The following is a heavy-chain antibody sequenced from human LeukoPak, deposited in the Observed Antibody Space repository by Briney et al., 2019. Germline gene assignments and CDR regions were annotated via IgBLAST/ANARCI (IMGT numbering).Heavy chain of an antibody. V-gene: IGHV1-69*13. CDR1: GGTFSSYA. D-gene: IGHD1-26*01. J-gene: IGHJ6*02. Sequence: ASVKVSCTASGGTFSSYAISWVRQAPGQGLEWMGGIIPIFGTANYAQKFQGRVTITADESTSTAYMELSSLRSEDTAVYYCARDKQSGSYQYYYYGMDVWGQGTTVTVSS. CDR2: IIPIFGTA. CDR3: ARDKQSGSYQYYYYGMDV.